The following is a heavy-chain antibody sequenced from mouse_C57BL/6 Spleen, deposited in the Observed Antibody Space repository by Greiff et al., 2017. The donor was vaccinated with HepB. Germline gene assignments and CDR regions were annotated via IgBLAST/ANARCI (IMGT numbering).Heavy chain of an antibody. CDR2: IYPGDGDT. Sequence: QVQLQQSGPELVKPGASVKISCKASGYAFSSSWMNWVKQRPGKGLEWIGRIYPGDGDTNYNGKFKGKATLTADKSSSTAYMQLSSLTSEDSAVYFCAGYDGYFLAYWGQGTLVTVSA. V-gene: IGHV1-82*01. CDR1: GYAFSSSW. D-gene: IGHD2-3*01. J-gene: IGHJ3*01. CDR3: AGYDGYFLAY.